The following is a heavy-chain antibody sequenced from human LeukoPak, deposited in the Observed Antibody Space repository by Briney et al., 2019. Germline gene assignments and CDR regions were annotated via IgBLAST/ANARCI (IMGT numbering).Heavy chain of an antibody. V-gene: IGHV1-2*02. CDR2: INPNSGGT. CDR1: RYTLTGYY. CDR3: ARGARIVVAGPEGSFDY. D-gene: IGHD6-19*01. Sequence: ASVKVSCKASRYTLTGYYIHWVRQAPGQGLQWMGWINPNSGGTNYVQKFQGRVTMTRDTSITTTYMELSRLRSDDTAVYYCARGARIVVAGPEGSFDYWGQGTLVTVSS. J-gene: IGHJ4*02.